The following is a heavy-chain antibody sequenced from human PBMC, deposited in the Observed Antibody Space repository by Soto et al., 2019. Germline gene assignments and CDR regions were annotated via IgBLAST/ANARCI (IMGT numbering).Heavy chain of an antibody. CDR2: IYYSGST. D-gene: IGHD6-19*01. Sequence: SETLSLTCTVSGGSISSGGYYWSWIRQHPGKGLEWIGYIYYSGSTYYNPSLKSRVTISVDTSKNQFSLKLSSVTAADTAGYYCARDSYSSGWYFDYWGQGTLVTVSS. CDR3: ARDSYSSGWYFDY. J-gene: IGHJ4*02. CDR1: GGSISSGGYY. V-gene: IGHV4-31*03.